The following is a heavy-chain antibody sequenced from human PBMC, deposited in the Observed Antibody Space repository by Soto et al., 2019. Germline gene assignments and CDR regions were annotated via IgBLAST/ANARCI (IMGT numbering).Heavy chain of an antibody. CDR2: ISGSGGST. D-gene: IGHD2-15*01. V-gene: IGHV3-23*01. J-gene: IGHJ4*02. CDR1: GFTFSSYA. CDR3: AKHRCSGGSCSPGPVDY. Sequence: GGSLRLSCAASGFTFSSYAMSWVRQAPGKGLERVSAISGSGGSTYYADSVKGRFTISRDNSKNTLYLQMNSLRAEDTAVYYCAKHRCSGGSCSPGPVDYWGQGTLVTVSS.